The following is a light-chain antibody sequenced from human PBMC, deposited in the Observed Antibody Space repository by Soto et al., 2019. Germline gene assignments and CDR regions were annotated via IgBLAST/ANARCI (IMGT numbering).Light chain of an antibody. CDR2: GES. J-gene: IGKJ1*01. V-gene: IGKV3-20*01. Sequence: EIVLTQSPGTQSLSPGDRATLSCRASQSVTGTYLAWYQHKPGQAPRLLIYGESIRATGIPDRFSGSGSGTDFTLTISRLEPEDFAVYYCQQYGSPLWTFGQGTKVEI. CDR3: QQYGSPLWT. CDR1: QSVTGTY.